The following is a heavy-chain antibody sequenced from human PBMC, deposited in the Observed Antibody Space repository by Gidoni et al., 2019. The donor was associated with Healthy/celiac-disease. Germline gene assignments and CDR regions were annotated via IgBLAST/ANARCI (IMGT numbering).Heavy chain of an antibody. CDR3: ANSLGEGGNYMFDYFHH. Sequence: FTISRDNSKNTLYLRMNSLRAEDTAVYYCANSLGEGGNYMFDYFHHWGQGTLVTVSS. D-gene: IGHD3-10*02. V-gene: IGHV3-23*01. J-gene: IGHJ4*02.